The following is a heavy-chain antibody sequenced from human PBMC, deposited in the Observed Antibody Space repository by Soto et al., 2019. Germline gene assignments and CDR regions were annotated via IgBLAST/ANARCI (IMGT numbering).Heavy chain of an antibody. CDR2: IYPGDHET. Sequence: HGESLQISCQCSGYTFSNFWIGWVRQLPGQGLEWMGIIYPGDHETRYSPSFLGKVTISAEKSINTAYLQWSSLEASDSAFYFCARSPRSSPYFDFWGQGALVTVSS. CDR1: GYTFSNFW. D-gene: IGHD6-13*01. J-gene: IGHJ4*02. CDR3: ARSPRSSPYFDF. V-gene: IGHV5-51*01.